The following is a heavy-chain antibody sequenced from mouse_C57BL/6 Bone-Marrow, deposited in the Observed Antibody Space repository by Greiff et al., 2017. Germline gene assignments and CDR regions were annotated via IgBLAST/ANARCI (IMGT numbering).Heavy chain of an antibody. D-gene: IGHD2-4*01. J-gene: IGHJ3*01. CDR1: GYTFTSYW. CDR3: ARVGDDYEGPFAY. CDR2: IYPGSGST. V-gene: IGHV1-55*01. Sequence: QVQLQQPGAELVKPGASVKMSCKASGYTFTSYWITWVKQRPGQGLEWIGDIYPGSGSTNYNEKFKSKATLTVDTSSSTAYMQLSSLTSEDSAVYYCARVGDDYEGPFAYWGQGTLVTVSA.